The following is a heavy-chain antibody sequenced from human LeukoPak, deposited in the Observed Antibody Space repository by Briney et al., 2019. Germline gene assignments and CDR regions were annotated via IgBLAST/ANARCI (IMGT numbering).Heavy chain of an antibody. V-gene: IGHV3-21*01. Sequence: GGSLRLSCAASGFTFSSYSMNWVRQAPGKGLEWVSSISSSSSYIYHADSVKGRFTISRDNAKNSLYLQMNSLRAEDTAVYYCASGLIAAAVRDYWGQGTLVTVSS. CDR1: GFTFSSYS. D-gene: IGHD6-13*01. J-gene: IGHJ4*02. CDR3: ASGLIAAAVRDY. CDR2: ISSSSSYI.